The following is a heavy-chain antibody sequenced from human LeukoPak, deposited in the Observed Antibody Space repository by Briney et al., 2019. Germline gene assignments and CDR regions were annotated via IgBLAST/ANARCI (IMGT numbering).Heavy chain of an antibody. D-gene: IGHD3-16*02. J-gene: IGHJ3*02. V-gene: IGHV3-23*01. Sequence: GGSLRLFCAASGFTFSSYAMSWVRQAQGKGLEWVSAISGSGGSTYYADSVKGRFTISRDNSKNTLYLQMNSLRAEDTAVYYCAKTNYVWGSYRGLGAFDIWGQGTMVTVSS. CDR1: GFTFSSYA. CDR2: ISGSGGST. CDR3: AKTNYVWGSYRGLGAFDI.